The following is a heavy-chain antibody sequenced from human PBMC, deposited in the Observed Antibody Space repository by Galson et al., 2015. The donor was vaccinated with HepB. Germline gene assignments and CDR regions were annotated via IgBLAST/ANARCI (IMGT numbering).Heavy chain of an antibody. D-gene: IGHD4-17*01. J-gene: IGHJ6*02. Sequence: SLRLSCAASGFTFSSYGMHWVRQAPGKGLEWVAVIWYDGSNKYYADSVKGRFTISRDNSKNTLYLQMNSLRAEDTAVYYCARLGPLDYGDYYYYYGMDVWGQGTTVTVSS. CDR1: GFTFSSYG. V-gene: IGHV3-33*01. CDR2: IWYDGSNK. CDR3: ARLGPLDYGDYYYYYGMDV.